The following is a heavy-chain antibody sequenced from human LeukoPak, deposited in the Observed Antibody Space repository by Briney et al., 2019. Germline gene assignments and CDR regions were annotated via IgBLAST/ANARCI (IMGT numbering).Heavy chain of an antibody. CDR2: IGSKANSYAT. Sequence: GGSLRLSCAASGFTFSGSAMHWVLQASGKGLEWVGRIGSKANSYATAYAASVKGRFTISRDDSKNTAYLQMNSLKTEDTAVYYCTRRYSGYDDFDYWGQGTLVTVSS. CDR3: TRRYSGYDDFDY. CDR1: GFTFSGSA. V-gene: IGHV3-73*01. J-gene: IGHJ4*02. D-gene: IGHD5-12*01.